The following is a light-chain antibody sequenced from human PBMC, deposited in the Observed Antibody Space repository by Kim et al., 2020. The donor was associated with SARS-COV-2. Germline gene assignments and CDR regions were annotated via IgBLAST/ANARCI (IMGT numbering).Light chain of an antibody. Sequence: EIVLTQSPGTLSLSPGERATLSCRASQTVGNSYLAWYQQKPGQAPRLLIYGTSGRATGIPDRFSGSGSGTDFTLTISRLEPEDFAVYYCQQYGSTPLTFGRGTKVDIK. CDR3: QQYGSTPLT. CDR2: GTS. J-gene: IGKJ4*01. V-gene: IGKV3-20*01. CDR1: QTVGNSY.